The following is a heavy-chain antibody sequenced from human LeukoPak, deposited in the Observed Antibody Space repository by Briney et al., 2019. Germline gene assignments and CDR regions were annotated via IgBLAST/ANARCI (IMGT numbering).Heavy chain of an antibody. D-gene: IGHD3-3*01. CDR1: GFTFSSYW. CDR3: AREGYYDFWSGGGYFDY. V-gene: IGHV3-7*01. Sequence: GGSLRLFCAASGFTFSSYWMSWARQAPGKGLEWVANIKQDGSEKYYVDSVKGRFTISRDNAKNSLYLQMNSLRAEDTAVYYCAREGYYDFWSGGGYFDYWGQGTLVTVSS. CDR2: IKQDGSEK. J-gene: IGHJ4*02.